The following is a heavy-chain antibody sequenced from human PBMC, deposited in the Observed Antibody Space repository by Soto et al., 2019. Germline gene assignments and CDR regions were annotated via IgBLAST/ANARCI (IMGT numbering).Heavy chain of an antibody. J-gene: IGHJ6*02. CDR3: ARDIVWFGDRTGTYYYYGMDV. Sequence: GASVKVSCKASGYTFTSYGISWVRQAPGQGLEWMGGIIPIFGTANYAQKFQGRVTITADESTSTAYMELSSLRSEDTAVYYCARDIVWFGDRTGTYYYYGMDVWGQGTTVTVSS. CDR2: IIPIFGTA. CDR1: GYTFTSYG. D-gene: IGHD3-10*01. V-gene: IGHV1-69*13.